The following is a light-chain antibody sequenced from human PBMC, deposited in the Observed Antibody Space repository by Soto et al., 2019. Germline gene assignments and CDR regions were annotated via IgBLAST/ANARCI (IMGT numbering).Light chain of an antibody. CDR3: QQYGSSPRT. CDR1: QSVSSSY. Sequence: EIVLTQSPGTLYLSPGERATLSCRASQSVSSSYLAWYQQKPGQAPRLLIYGASSRATGIPDRFSGSGSETDFTLTISRLEPEDFAVYYCQQYGSSPRTFGQDTRLEIK. J-gene: IGKJ5*01. CDR2: GAS. V-gene: IGKV3-20*01.